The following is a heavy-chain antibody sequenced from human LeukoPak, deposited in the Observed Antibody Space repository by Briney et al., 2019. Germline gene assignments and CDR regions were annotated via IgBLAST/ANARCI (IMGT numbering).Heavy chain of an antibody. D-gene: IGHD3-22*01. V-gene: IGHV3-23*01. J-gene: IGHJ6*02. Sequence: GGSLRLSCAASGFTFSSYAMSWVRQAPGKGLEWVSAISGSGGSTYYADSVKGRFTISRDNSKNTLYLQMNSLRAEDTAVYYCAKVTRGYYYDSSALSYGMDVWGQGTTVTVSS. CDR2: ISGSGGST. CDR3: AKVTRGYYYDSSALSYGMDV. CDR1: GFTFSSYA.